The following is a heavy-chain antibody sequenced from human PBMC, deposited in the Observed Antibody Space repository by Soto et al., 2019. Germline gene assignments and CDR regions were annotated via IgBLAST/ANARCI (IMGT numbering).Heavy chain of an antibody. CDR3: AREIDYGDSVFDY. V-gene: IGHV1-2*04. Sequence: GATVKVCCKASGYTFTGYYMHWVRQAPGQGLEWMGWINPNSGGTNYAQKFQGWVTMTRDTSISTAYMELSRLRSDDTAVYYCAREIDYGDSVFDYWGQGTLVTVSS. D-gene: IGHD4-17*01. J-gene: IGHJ4*02. CDR2: INPNSGGT. CDR1: GYTFTGYY.